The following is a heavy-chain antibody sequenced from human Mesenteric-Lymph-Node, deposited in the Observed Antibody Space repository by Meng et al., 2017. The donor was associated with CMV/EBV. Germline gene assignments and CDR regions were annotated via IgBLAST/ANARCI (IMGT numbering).Heavy chain of an antibody. V-gene: IGHV3-21*01. CDR1: GSFFNTYS. CDR2: ISSSSSYI. J-gene: IGHJ4*02. Sequence: GESLKISCAASGSFFNTYSMNWVRQAPGKGLEWVSSISSSSSYIYYADSVKGRFTISRDSAKNSLYLQMNSLRAEDTAVYYCAKDQGAYSTCPHDYWGQGTLVTVSS. CDR3: AKDQGAYSTCPHDY. D-gene: IGHD6-13*01.